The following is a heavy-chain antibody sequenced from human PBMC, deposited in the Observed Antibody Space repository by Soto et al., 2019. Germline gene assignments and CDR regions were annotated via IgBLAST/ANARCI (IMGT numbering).Heavy chain of an antibody. CDR2: IDPSDSYT. CDR1: GYSFTSYW. D-gene: IGHD3-3*01. CDR3: ARGSYDFWSGYREGWFDP. V-gene: IGHV5-10-1*01. Sequence: ESLKISCKGSGYSFTSYWISWVRQMPGKGLEWMGRIDPSDSYTNYSPSFQGHVTISADKSISTAYLQWSSLKASDTAMYYCARGSYDFWSGYREGWFDPWGQGTLVTVSS. J-gene: IGHJ5*02.